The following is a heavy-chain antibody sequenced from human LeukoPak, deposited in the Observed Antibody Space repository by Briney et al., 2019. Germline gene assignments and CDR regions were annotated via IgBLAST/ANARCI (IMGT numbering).Heavy chain of an antibody. CDR1: GYTFTCYY. CDR2: INPNSGGT. V-gene: IGHV1-2*02. D-gene: IGHD4-17*01. J-gene: IGHJ4*02. Sequence: ASVKVSCKASGYTFTCYYMHWVRQASGQGLEWMGWINPNSGGTNYAQKFQGRVTMTRDTSISTAYMELSRLRSDDTAVYYCARDYGDYSGYFDYWGQGTLVTVSS. CDR3: ARDYGDYSGYFDY.